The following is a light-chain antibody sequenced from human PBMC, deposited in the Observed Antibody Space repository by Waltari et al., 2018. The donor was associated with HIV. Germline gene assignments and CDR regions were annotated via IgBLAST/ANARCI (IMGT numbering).Light chain of an antibody. CDR3: QQSYGSPFN. CDR1: QAISTY. V-gene: IGKV1-39*01. Sequence: DIQMTQSPSSLSASLGDSVVITCRASQAISTYLNWYQQKPGKAPVLLVYSAYTLQPGATSRFRGAGSGRDFSLSISGLQTEDFATYFCQQSYGSPFNFGPGT. CDR2: SAY. J-gene: IGKJ3*01.